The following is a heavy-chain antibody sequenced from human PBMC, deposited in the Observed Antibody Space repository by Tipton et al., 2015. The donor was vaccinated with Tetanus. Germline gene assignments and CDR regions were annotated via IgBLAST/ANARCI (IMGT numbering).Heavy chain of an antibody. CDR1: GGSLSRYY. D-gene: IGHD5-18*01. CDR3: VRGRGLGAYSYGFEY. CDR2: VDDSGST. J-gene: IGHJ4*02. Sequence: TLSLTCAVYGGSLSRYYWTWIRQPPGKGLEWIEEVDDSGSTKYSPSLKSRGTISLDTSKNDFSLTWSSVTAADTAVYYCVRGRGLGAYSYGFEYWGQGALVTVSS. V-gene: IGHV4-34*01.